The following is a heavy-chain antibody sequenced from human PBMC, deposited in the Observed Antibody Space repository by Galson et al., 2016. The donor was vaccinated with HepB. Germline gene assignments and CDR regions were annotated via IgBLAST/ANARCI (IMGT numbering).Heavy chain of an antibody. CDR2: IDGGAAINT. Sequence: SLRLSCAASGFNFDFFAMNWVRQAPGKGLEWVSTIDGGAAINTYYADSVEGRFTISRDNSKNTLFLQMNSLRADDTAVYYCARRLPRYGMDVWGQGTTVAVSS. J-gene: IGHJ6*02. CDR1: GFNFDFFA. D-gene: IGHD2-15*01. V-gene: IGHV3-23*01. CDR3: ARRLPRYGMDV.